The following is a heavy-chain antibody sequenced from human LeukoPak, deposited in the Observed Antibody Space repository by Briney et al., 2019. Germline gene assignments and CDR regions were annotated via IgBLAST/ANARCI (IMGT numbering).Heavy chain of an antibody. CDR3: ARGKVVTMVRGVIITYFDY. J-gene: IGHJ4*02. CDR2: IIPSDGST. CDR1: GYSFTRYF. Sequence: ASVTVSFTASGYSFTRYFIHWVRQAPGQGLEWMGIIIPSDGSTSYAQKFQGRVTMTRDTSTSTVYMELSSLRSEDTAVYYCARGKVVTMVRGVIITYFDYWGQGTLVTVSS. V-gene: IGHV1-46*01. D-gene: IGHD3-10*01.